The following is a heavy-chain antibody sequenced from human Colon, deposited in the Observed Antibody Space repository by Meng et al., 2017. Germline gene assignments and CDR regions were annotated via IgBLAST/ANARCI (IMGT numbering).Heavy chain of an antibody. J-gene: IGHJ4*02. Sequence: QVRLQESGPGLVKPSGTLSLTCTVSGDSISSDIWWSWVRRPPGKGLEWIGEVYHRGDTNYNPSLKSRVVISVDRSKNQFSLNLSSVTAADTAVYYCGRDQGRQLINHWGQGTLVTVAS. V-gene: IGHV4-4*02. CDR1: GDSISSDIW. CDR2: VYHRGDT. CDR3: GRDQGRQLINH. D-gene: IGHD1-1*01.